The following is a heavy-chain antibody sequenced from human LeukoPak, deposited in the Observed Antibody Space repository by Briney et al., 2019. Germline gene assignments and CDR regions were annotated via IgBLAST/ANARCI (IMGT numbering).Heavy chain of an antibody. J-gene: IGHJ4*02. Sequence: ESSETLSLTCTVSDGSVTGYYWSWIRQPPGMGLEWIAYIYYTGTTNYNPSLMSRVTMSVDTSKNQFSLRLTSVTAADTAVYYCARQEGQGGTTAFDYWGQGTLVTVSS. D-gene: IGHD1-7*01. CDR3: ARQEGQGGTTAFDY. CDR1: DGSVTGYY. V-gene: IGHV4-59*08. CDR2: IYYTGTT.